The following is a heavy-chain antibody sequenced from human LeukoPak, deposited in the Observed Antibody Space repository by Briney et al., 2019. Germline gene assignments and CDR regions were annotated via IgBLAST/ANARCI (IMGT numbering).Heavy chain of an antibody. CDR2: INHSGST. J-gene: IGHJ5*02. CDR1: GGSFSGYY. D-gene: IGHD4-23*01. Sequence: SETLSLTCAVYGGSFSGYYWSWIRQPPGKGLEWIGEINHSGSTNYNPSLKSRVTISVDTSKNQFSLKLSSVTAADTAVYYCARGRWRSLFDPWGQGTLVTVSS. V-gene: IGHV4-34*01. CDR3: ARGRWRSLFDP.